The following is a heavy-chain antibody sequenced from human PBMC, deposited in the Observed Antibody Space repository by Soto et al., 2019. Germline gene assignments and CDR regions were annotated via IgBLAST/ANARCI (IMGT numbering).Heavy chain of an antibody. CDR2: IYYSGST. CDR1: GGSISSSSYY. J-gene: IGHJ6*03. D-gene: IGHD3-10*01. CDR3: ARHPGFGEFLALGYYYYMDV. Sequence: SETLSLTCTVSGGSISSSSYYWGWIRQPPGKGLEWIGSIYYSGSTYYNPSLKSRVTISVDTSKNQFSLKLSSVTAADTAVYYCARHPGFGEFLALGYYYYMDVWGKGTTVTVSS. V-gene: IGHV4-39*01.